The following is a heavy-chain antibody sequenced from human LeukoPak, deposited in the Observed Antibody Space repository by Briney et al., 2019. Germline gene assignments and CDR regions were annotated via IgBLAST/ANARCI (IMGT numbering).Heavy chain of an antibody. V-gene: IGHV4-39*01. Sequence: NASETLSLTCTVSGGSISSSSYDWGWIRQPPGKGLEWIGSIYYSGSTYYNPSLKSRVTISVDTSKNQFSLKLSSVTAADTAVYYCARAKGRRSPIAVAGYFDYWGQGTLVTVSS. CDR2: IYYSGST. CDR3: ARAKGRRSPIAVAGYFDY. CDR1: GGSISSSSYD. D-gene: IGHD6-19*01. J-gene: IGHJ4*02.